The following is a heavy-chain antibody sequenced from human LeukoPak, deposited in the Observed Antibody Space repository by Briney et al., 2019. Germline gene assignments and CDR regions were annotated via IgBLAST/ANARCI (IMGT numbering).Heavy chain of an antibody. Sequence: PSDTLSLTCTVSGGSISSGGYYPSWIRQHPGKGLEWIGYIYYSGSTYYNPSLKSRVTISVDTSKNQFSLKLSSVTAADTAVYYCAQSLASRTYYYYYYMDVWGKGTTVTVSS. CDR2: IYYSGST. J-gene: IGHJ6*03. CDR3: AQSLASRTYYYYYYMDV. V-gene: IGHV4-31*03. D-gene: IGHD2-15*01. CDR1: GGSISSGGYY.